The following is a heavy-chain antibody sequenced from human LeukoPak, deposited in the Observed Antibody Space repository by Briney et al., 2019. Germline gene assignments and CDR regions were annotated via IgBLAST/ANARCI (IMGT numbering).Heavy chain of an antibody. CDR3: ARDHGSQHGGAWYVFDY. CDR2: INELGHT. J-gene: IGHJ4*02. CDR1: GFTFNHYA. D-gene: IGHD6-19*01. V-gene: IGHV3-23*01. Sequence: GGSLRLSCAASGFTFNHYAMSWVRQAPGKGLEWVSGINELGHTFYADSVKGRFTISRDNSKNTVFLQMNSLSGDDTAEYFCARDHGSQHGGAWYVFDYWGRGTLVTVSS.